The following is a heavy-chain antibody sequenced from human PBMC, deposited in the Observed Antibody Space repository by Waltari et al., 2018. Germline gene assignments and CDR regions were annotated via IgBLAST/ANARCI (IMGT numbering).Heavy chain of an antibody. D-gene: IGHD5-18*01. Sequence: EVQLVESGGGLVKPGGSLRLSCAASGFTFSSYSRNWVRQAPGKGVGWVSSISSSSSYRYYAHSVQGRFTISRDNAKNSLYLQMTSLRAEDTAVYYCARDVDTAMVDYWGQGTLVTVSS. CDR1: GFTFSSYS. CDR3: ARDVDTAMVDY. J-gene: IGHJ4*02. CDR2: ISSSSSYR. V-gene: IGHV3-21*01.